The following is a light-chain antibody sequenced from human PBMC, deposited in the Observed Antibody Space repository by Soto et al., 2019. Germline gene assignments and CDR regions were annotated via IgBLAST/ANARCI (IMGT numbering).Light chain of an antibody. Sequence: DIQMTQSPSSVSASVGDRVSITCRASQDISKWVAWYRQRPGKAPDLLINAAYTLHTGVPTRFIGGGSGTNFTLTISGLQHEDFATYYCQQTHGFPYTFGQGTRLDIK. CDR1: QDISKW. V-gene: IGKV1-12*01. CDR2: AAY. J-gene: IGKJ2*01. CDR3: QQTHGFPYT.